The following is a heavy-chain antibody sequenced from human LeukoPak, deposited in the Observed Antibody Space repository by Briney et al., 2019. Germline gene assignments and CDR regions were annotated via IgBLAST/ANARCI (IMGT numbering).Heavy chain of an antibody. CDR2: IYCSKYT. CDR1: GGSISSSSAH. J-gene: IGHJ4*02. CDR3: VSPRGFSYGYFDY. Sequence: SETLSLPCTVSGGSISSSSAHWRWIRQPPGKGLEWIGWIYCSKYTYYNPSLKSRVTISADTSKKQFSLTLGSVSATDTAVYYCVSPRGFSYGYFDYWGQGTLVTVSS. D-gene: IGHD5-18*01. V-gene: IGHV4-39*01.